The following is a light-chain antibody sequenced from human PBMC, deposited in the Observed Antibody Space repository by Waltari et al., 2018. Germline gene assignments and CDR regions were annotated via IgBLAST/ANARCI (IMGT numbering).Light chain of an antibody. CDR2: GAS. CDR3: QQYNNWWT. J-gene: IGKJ1*01. Sequence: EIVMTQSPATLSVSPGERATLSCRASQSVSSNLAWYQQKPGQAPRRLIYGASTRATGIPARFSGSGSGTEFTFTISSMQSEDFAVYYCQQYNNWWTFGQGTKVEIK. CDR1: QSVSSN. V-gene: IGKV3-15*01.